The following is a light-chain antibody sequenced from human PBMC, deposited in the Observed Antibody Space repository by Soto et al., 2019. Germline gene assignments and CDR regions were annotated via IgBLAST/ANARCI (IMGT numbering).Light chain of an antibody. CDR2: GAT. CDR3: LQYSNGPRT. V-gene: IGKV3-15*01. CDR1: QSVGSS. J-gene: IGKJ1*01. Sequence: TGMTQSPATLSVSPGEGATLSCRASQSVGSSLAWYQHKPGQSPRLLIYGATTRATGIPARFSGSGYGAEITLTINSLQSEDFALYYSLQYSNGPRTFGQGTKVDIK.